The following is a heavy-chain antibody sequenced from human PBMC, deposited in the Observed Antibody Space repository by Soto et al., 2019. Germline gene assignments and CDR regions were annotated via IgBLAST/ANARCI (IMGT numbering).Heavy chain of an antibody. Sequence: PSETLSLTCAVYGGSFSGYYWSWIRQPPGKGLEWIGEINHSGSTNYNPSLKSRVTISVDTSKNQFSLKLSSVTAADTAVYYCARGVTDRLYSSSWGVNFDYWGQGTLVTVSS. CDR3: ARGVTDRLYSSSWGVNFDY. D-gene: IGHD6-13*01. CDR2: INHSGST. J-gene: IGHJ4*02. V-gene: IGHV4-34*01. CDR1: GGSFSGYY.